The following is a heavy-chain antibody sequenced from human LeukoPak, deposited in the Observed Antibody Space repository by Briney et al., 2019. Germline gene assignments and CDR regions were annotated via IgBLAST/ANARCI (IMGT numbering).Heavy chain of an antibody. V-gene: IGHV3-30-3*01. Sequence: PGGSLRLSCAASGSTFSSYAMHWVRQAPGKGLEWVAVISYDGSNKYYADSVKGRFTISRDNSKNTLYLQMNSLRAEDTAVYYCARDRAGTGYFQHWGQGTLVTVSS. CDR1: GSTFSSYA. CDR2: ISYDGSNK. CDR3: ARDRAGTGYFQH. D-gene: IGHD6-13*01. J-gene: IGHJ1*01.